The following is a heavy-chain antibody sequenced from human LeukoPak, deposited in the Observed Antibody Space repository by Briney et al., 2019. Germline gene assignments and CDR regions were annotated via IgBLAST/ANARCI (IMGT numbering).Heavy chain of an antibody. Sequence: GGSLRLSCAASGFTFSSYAMHWVRQAPGKGLEWVAVISYDGSNKYYADSVKGRFTISRDNSKNTLYLQMNSLRAEDTAVYYCARDRLRGMSYYFDYWGQGTLVTVSS. V-gene: IGHV3-30-3*01. D-gene: IGHD3-10*01. J-gene: IGHJ4*02. CDR3: ARDRLRGMSYYFDY. CDR2: ISYDGSNK. CDR1: GFTFSSYA.